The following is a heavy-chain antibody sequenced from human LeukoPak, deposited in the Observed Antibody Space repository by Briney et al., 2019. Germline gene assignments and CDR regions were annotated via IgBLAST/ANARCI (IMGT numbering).Heavy chain of an antibody. CDR3: ARGPHRTRTMATKPYYFDY. CDR2: INHNGNVN. V-gene: IGHV3-7*01. D-gene: IGHD5-24*01. CDR1: GFTFSSYW. Sequence: GGSLRLSCAASGFTFSSYWMNWARQAPGKGLEWVASINHNGNVNYYVDSVKGRFTISRDNAKNSLYLQMNSLRAEDTAVYYCARGPHRTRTMATKPYYFDYWGQGTLVTVSS. J-gene: IGHJ4*02.